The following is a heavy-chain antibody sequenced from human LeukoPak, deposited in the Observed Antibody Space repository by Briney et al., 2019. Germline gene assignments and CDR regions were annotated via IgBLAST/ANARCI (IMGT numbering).Heavy chain of an antibody. CDR1: GYTFTSYD. V-gene: IGHV1-8*01. CDR3: ARGSYSSRFYYGMDV. J-gene: IGHJ6*02. D-gene: IGHD6-13*01. CDR2: MNPNSGKT. Sequence: SSVTVSCKASGYTFTSYDINAVRQAAGQELDGMGWMNPNSGKTGYAQKFQGRVTMTRNTSISTAYMELRSLRSEDTAVYYCARGSYSSRFYYGMDVWGQGTTVTVSS.